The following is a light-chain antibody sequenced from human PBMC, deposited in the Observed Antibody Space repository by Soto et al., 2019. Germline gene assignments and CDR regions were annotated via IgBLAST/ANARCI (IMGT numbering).Light chain of an antibody. Sequence: ETVMTQSPATLSVSPGERATLSCRASQSVSSNLAWYQQKPGQAPRLLIYGASTRSTGIPARFSGSGSGTAFPLTISSLQSEDFAVYYCQQYNTWPLTFGPGTKVDIK. V-gene: IGKV3-15*01. CDR3: QQYNTWPLT. CDR2: GAS. CDR1: QSVSSN. J-gene: IGKJ3*01.